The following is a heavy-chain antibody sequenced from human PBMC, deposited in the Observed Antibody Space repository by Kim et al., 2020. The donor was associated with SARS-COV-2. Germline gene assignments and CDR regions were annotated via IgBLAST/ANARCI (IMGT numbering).Heavy chain of an antibody. D-gene: IGHD3-10*01. CDR3: ARGIYRITMVRGVIIKVYGMDV. CDR2: MNPNSGNT. Sequence: ASVKVSCKASGYTFTSYDINWVRQATGQGLEWMGWMNPNSGNTGYAQKFQGRVTMTRNTSISTAYMELSSLRSEDTAVYYCARGIYRITMVRGVIIKVYGMDVWGQGTTVTVSS. CDR1: GYTFTSYD. V-gene: IGHV1-8*01. J-gene: IGHJ6*02.